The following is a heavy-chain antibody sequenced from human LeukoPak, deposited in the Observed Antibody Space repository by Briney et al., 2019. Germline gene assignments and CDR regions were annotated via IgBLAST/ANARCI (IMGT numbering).Heavy chain of an antibody. D-gene: IGHD3-22*01. J-gene: IGHJ4*02. CDR1: GFTFSSYA. CDR2: IYSGGST. Sequence: GRSLRLSCAASGFTFSSYAMHWVRQAPGKGLEWVSVIYSGGSTYYADSVKGRFTISRDNSKNTLYLQMNSLRAEDTAVYYCARPRDSSGYSYWGQGTLVTVSS. V-gene: IGHV3-66*04. CDR3: ARPRDSSGYSY.